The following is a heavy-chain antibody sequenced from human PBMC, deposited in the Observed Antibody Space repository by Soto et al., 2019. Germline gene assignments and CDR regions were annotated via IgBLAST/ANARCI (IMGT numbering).Heavy chain of an antibody. V-gene: IGHV3-30*18. J-gene: IGHJ2*01. Sequence: GGSLRLSCASSGFTFSSYGMHWVRQAPGKGLEWVAVISYDGSNKYYADSVKGRFTISRDNSKNALYLQMNSLRAEDTAVYCCAKVSGYCSGGSCRPDWYFDLWGRGTLVTVSS. D-gene: IGHD2-15*01. CDR1: GFTFSSYG. CDR2: ISYDGSNK. CDR3: AKVSGYCSGGSCRPDWYFDL.